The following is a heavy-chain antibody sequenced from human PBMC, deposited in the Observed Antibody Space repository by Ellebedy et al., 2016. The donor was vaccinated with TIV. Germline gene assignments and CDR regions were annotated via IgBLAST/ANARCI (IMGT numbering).Heavy chain of an antibody. CDR3: ARDLSTYELSQGMDV. D-gene: IGHD1-7*01. Sequence: SVKVSXXASGGTFSSYAISWVRQAPGQGLEWMGGIIPIFGTANYAQKFQGRVTITADKSTSTAYMELSSLRSEDTAVHYCARDLSTYELSQGMDVWGQGTTVTVSS. CDR2: IIPIFGTA. CDR1: GGTFSSYA. V-gene: IGHV1-69*06. J-gene: IGHJ6*02.